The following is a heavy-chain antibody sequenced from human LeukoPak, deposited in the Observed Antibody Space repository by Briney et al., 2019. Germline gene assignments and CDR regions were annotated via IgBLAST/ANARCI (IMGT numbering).Heavy chain of an antibody. J-gene: IGHJ6*02. V-gene: IGHV3-74*01. D-gene: IGHD5-12*01. Sequence: PGGSLRLSCAASGFTFSSYWMHWVRQAPGKGLVWVSRINGDGSSTNYADSVRGRFTISRGNAKNTLYLQMNSLRAEDTAVFYCARDPYSGYDRSLDVWGQGTTVTVSS. CDR2: INGDGSST. CDR3: ARDPYSGYDRSLDV. CDR1: GFTFSSYW.